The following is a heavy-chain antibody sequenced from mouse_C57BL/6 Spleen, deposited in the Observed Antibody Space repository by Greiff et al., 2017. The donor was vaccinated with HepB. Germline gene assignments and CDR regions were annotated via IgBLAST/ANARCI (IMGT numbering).Heavy chain of an antibody. D-gene: IGHD6-1*01. CDR3: ARRDSPWYFDV. V-gene: IGHV1-69*01. CDR2: IDPSDSYT. J-gene: IGHJ1*03. Sequence: QVQLQQPGAELVMPGASVKLSCKASGYTFTSYWMHWVKQRPGQGLEWIGEIDPSDSYTNYNQKFKGKSTLTVDKSSSTAYMQRSSLTSEDSAVYDCARRDSPWYFDVWGTGTTVTVSS. CDR1: GYTFTSYW.